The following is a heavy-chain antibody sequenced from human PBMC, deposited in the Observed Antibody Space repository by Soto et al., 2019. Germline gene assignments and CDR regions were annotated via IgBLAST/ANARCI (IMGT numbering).Heavy chain of an antibody. J-gene: IGHJ4*02. V-gene: IGHV1-46*01. CDR3: ARSPYYDFWSGYPYYFDY. D-gene: IGHD3-3*01. CDR1: GYTFTSYY. CDR2: INPSGGST. Sequence: ASVKVSCKASGYTFTSYYMHWVRQAPGQGLEWMGIINPSGGSTSYAQKFQGSVTMTRDTSTSTVYMELSSLRSEDTAVYYCARSPYYDFWSGYPYYFDYWGQGTLVTVSS.